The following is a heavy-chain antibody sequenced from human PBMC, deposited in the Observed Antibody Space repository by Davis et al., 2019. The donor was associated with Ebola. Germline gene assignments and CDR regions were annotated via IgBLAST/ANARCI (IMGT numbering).Heavy chain of an antibody. CDR3: AKIDCSGDSCYAPDI. D-gene: IGHD2-15*01. J-gene: IGHJ3*02. Sequence: GGSLRLSCAASGFTFSDYYMSWIRQAPGKGLEWVSYISSSGSTIYYADSVKGRFTISRDNSKNTLYLQMNSLRAEDTAVYYCAKIDCSGDSCYAPDIWGQGTMVTVSS. V-gene: IGHV3-11*01. CDR1: GFTFSDYY. CDR2: ISSSGSTI.